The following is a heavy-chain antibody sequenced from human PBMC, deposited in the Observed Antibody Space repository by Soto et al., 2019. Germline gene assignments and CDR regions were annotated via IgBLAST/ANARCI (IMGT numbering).Heavy chain of an antibody. CDR2: MSIGGEKT. Sequence: EVQVFESGGGLVQPGGSLRLSCAASGFSFSDYSMAWVRQTPEKGLEWVSGMSIGGEKTFYIDSVKGRFIVSRDSTRDTVYFQINRRRVEVTAVYYCARWNGYGDLWGQGTLVTVSS. CDR1: GFSFSDYS. V-gene: IGHV3-23*01. D-gene: IGHD1-1*01. CDR3: ARWNGYGDL. J-gene: IGHJ4*02.